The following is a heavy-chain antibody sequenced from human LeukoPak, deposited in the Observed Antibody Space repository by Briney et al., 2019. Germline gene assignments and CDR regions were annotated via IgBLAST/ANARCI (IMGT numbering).Heavy chain of an antibody. CDR3: ARGPGSGWYERVDY. CDR2: IYYSGST. D-gene: IGHD6-19*01. Sequence: SVTLSLTCTVSGGSISSSSYYWGWIRQPPGKGLEWIGSIYYSGSTYYNPSLKSRVTISVDTSKNQFSLKLSSVTAADTAVYYCARGPGSGWYERVDYWGQGTLVTVFS. J-gene: IGHJ4*02. CDR1: GGSISSSSYY. V-gene: IGHV4-39*01.